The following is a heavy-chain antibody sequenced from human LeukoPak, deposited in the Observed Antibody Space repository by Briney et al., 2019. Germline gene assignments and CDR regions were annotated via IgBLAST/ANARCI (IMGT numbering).Heavy chain of an antibody. J-gene: IGHJ4*02. Sequence: GGSLRLSCAGSGFTFSSYAMDWVRQAPGKGLEWVSVISSSGGSTYYADSVKGRFTISRDNSKNTLYLQMNSLRAEDTAVYYCAKAAGQGHYFDSWGQGTLVTVSS. V-gene: IGHV3-23*01. CDR3: AKAAGQGHYFDS. CDR1: GFTFSSYA. CDR2: ISSSGGST.